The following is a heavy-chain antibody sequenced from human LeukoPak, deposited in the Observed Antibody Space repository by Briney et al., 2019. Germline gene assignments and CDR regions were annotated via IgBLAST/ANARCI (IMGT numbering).Heavy chain of an antibody. V-gene: IGHV3-53*01. J-gene: IGHJ3*02. CDR2: IYSGGST. CDR3: ARVLHDAFDI. Sequence: GGSLRLSCAASGFTVSSNYMSWVRQAPGKGLEWVSVIYSGGSTYYADSVRGRFTISRDNSKNTLYLQMNSLRAEDTAVYYCARVLHDAFDIWGQGTMVTVSS. CDR1: GFTVSSNY.